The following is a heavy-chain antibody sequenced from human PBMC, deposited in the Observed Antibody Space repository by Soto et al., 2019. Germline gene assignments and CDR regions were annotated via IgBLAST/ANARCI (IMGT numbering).Heavy chain of an antibody. V-gene: IGHV3-74*01. J-gene: IGHJ6*02. CDR3: AREPGTSNSWARYYYHGMDV. CDR2: IYSDGMST. CDR1: GFIFNSYW. Sequence: EVQLVESGGGLVQPGGSLRLSCAASGFIFNSYWMHWVRQAPGKGLVWISRIYSDGMSTSYADSVKGRFTISRDNAKNTLYLQMNSLRVEDTAVYYCAREPGTSNSWARYYYHGMDVWGQGTTVTVSS. D-gene: IGHD6-13*01.